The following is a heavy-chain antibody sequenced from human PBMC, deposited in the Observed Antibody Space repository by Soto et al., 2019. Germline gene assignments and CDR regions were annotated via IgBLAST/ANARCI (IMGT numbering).Heavy chain of an antibody. CDR2: SRNKARRYTT. D-gene: IGHD3-3*01. J-gene: IGHJ4*02. Sequence: PGGSLRRSCVASGFSCSDHNIDWVRQAPGKGLEWVGRSRNKARRYTTDYAASVKGRFTISRDDSKKSLFLHMSSLKTEDTAFYYCARGSRTISGVVIDFDSWGEGTLVTVTS. CDR3: ARGSRTISGVVIDFDS. V-gene: IGHV3-72*01. CDR1: GFSCSDHN.